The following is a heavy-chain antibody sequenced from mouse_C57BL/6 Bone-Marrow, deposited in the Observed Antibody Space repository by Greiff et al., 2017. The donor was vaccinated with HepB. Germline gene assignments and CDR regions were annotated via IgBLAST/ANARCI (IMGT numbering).Heavy chain of an antibody. CDR2: ISYSGST. CDR3: ARRGNSNWYFDV. V-gene: IGHV3-1*01. CDR1: GYSITSGYD. J-gene: IGHJ1*03. Sequence: EVKLVESGPGMVKPSQSLSLTCTVTGYSITSGYDWHWIRHFPGNKLEWMGYISYSGSTNYNPSLKSRISITHDTSKNHFFLKLNSVTTEDTATYYCARRGNSNWYFDVWGTGTTVTVSS.